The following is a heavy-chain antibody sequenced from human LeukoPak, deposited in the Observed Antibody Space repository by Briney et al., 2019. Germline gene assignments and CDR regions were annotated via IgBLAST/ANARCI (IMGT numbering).Heavy chain of an antibody. CDR3: ARSSVSGSHWYFDY. Sequence: GGSLRLSCAASGFTFSSYAMSWVRQAPGKGLEWVSTFSGSGDSTYYADSVKGRFTISRDNSKNTVYLQMNSLRAEDTALYYCARSSVSGSHWYFDYWGQGTLVTVSS. J-gene: IGHJ4*02. CDR2: FSGSGDST. V-gene: IGHV3-23*01. D-gene: IGHD1-26*01. CDR1: GFTFSSYA.